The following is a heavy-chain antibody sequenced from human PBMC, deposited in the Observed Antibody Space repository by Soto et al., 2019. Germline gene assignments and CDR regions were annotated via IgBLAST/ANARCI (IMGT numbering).Heavy chain of an antibody. D-gene: IGHD2-15*01. CDR3: ARLYCSGGSCYFNWFDP. V-gene: IGHV4-59*08. Sequence: PSETLSLTCTVSGDSISGSYWSWIRQPPGKGLEWIGYIYYSGSTNYNPSLKSRVTTSVDTSKNQFSLKLSSVTAADTAVYYCARLYCSGGSCYFNWFDPWGQGTLVTVSS. J-gene: IGHJ5*02. CDR1: GDSISGSY. CDR2: IYYSGST.